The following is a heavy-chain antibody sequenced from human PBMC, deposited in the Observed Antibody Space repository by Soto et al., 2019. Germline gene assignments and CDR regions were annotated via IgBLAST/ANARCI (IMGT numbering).Heavy chain of an antibody. CDR1: GGTLRSHA. V-gene: IGHV1-69*01. CDR2: IIPIFGSP. Sequence: QVQLVQSGAEVKKPGSSVRVSCKASGGTLRSHAINWVRQAPGQGLEWMGGIIPIFGSPYYAQKFQGRVSITADEATSTAYMELSSLRSEDTAVYYCARPRTTGTTKGYDYWGQGTLVTVSS. D-gene: IGHD1-1*01. J-gene: IGHJ4*02. CDR3: ARPRTTGTTKGYDY.